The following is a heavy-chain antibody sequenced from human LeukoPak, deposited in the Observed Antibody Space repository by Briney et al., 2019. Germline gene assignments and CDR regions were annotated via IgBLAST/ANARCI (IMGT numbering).Heavy chain of an antibody. D-gene: IGHD1-7*01. CDR2: MNHSGGT. CDR1: GGCFSGYY. CDR3: ARGSRELYYFDY. V-gene: IGHV4-34*01. J-gene: IGHJ4*02. Sequence: SETLSLTCAVYGGCFSGYYWSWIRQPPGKGLEWIGEMNHSGGTYYNPSLKSRVTISIAMSKNQFSLKLNSVTAADTAVYYCARGSRELYYFDYWGQGTLVTVSS.